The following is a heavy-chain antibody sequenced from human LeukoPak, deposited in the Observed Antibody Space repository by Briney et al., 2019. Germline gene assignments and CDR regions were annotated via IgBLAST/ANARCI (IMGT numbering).Heavy chain of an antibody. Sequence: GGSLRLSCAASGSTFSSYAMHWVRQAPGKGLEWVAVISYDGSNKYYADSVKGRFTISRDNSKNTLYLQMNSLRAEDTAVYYCARDASYGSGSFVTYWGQGTLVTVSS. CDR2: ISYDGSNK. J-gene: IGHJ4*02. CDR3: ARDASYGSGSFVTY. V-gene: IGHV3-30*04. CDR1: GSTFSSYA. D-gene: IGHD3-10*01.